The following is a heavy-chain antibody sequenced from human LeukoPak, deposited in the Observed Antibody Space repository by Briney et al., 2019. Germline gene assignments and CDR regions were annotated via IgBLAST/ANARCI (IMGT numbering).Heavy chain of an antibody. V-gene: IGHV1-69*13. CDR2: IIPIFGTA. CDR3: ASGPHRREEWLLPCSWFDP. CDR1: GGTFSSCA. Sequence: SVKVSCKASGGTFSSCAISWVRQAPGQGLEWMGGIIPIFGTANYAQKFQGRVTITADESTSTAYMELSSLRSEDTAVYYCASGPHRREEWLLPCSWFDPWGQGTLVTVSS. J-gene: IGHJ5*02. D-gene: IGHD3-3*01.